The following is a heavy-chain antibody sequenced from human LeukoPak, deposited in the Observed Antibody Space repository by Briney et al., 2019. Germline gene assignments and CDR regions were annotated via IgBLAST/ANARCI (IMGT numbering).Heavy chain of an antibody. D-gene: IGHD2-2*01. Sequence: SETLSLTCAVYGGSFSGYYWSWIRQPPGKGLEWIGEINHSGSTNYNPSLKSRVTISVDTSKNQFSLKLSSVTAADTAVYYCARGVLYCSSTSCYLNWLDPWGQGTLVTVSS. CDR2: INHSGST. V-gene: IGHV4-34*01. CDR1: GGSFSGYY. J-gene: IGHJ5*02. CDR3: ARGVLYCSSTSCYLNWLDP.